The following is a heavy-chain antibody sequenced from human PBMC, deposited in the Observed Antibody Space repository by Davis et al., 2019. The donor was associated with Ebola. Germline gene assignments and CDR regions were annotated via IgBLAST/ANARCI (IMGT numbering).Heavy chain of an antibody. CDR2: ISYHGSNK. D-gene: IGHD5-18*01. CDR1: GFTFSSYG. Sequence: GGSLRLSCAASGFTFSSYGMHWVRQAPGHLLPSVAVISYHGSNKYYADSVKGRFTISRDNSKNTLYLQMNSRRAEDTAVYYCAKEDTAMVGAIYYYYYGMDVWGQGTTVTVSS. V-gene: IGHV3-30*18. CDR3: AKEDTAMVGAIYYYYYGMDV. J-gene: IGHJ6*02.